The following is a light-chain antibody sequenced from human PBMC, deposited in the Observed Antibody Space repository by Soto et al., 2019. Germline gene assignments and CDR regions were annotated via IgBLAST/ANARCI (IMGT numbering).Light chain of an antibody. Sequence: ENVLTQSPGTLSLSPGERATLSCRASQSVSSSFFAWYQQKPGQAPRLLIYGASSRATGIPDRFSGSGSGTDFTLTINRLEPEDFAVYYCQQFGRSPPMYTFGQGTKLEIK. CDR1: QSVSSSF. V-gene: IGKV3-20*01. CDR3: QQFGRSPPMYT. J-gene: IGKJ2*01. CDR2: GAS.